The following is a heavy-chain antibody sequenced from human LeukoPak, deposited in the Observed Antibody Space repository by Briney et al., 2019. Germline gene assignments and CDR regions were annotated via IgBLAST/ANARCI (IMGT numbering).Heavy chain of an antibody. CDR3: AKEGSGSSLEY. J-gene: IGHJ4*02. Sequence: ASVTVSCKASGYTFTNSGLNWVRQAPGQGLEWMGWINPNTGNPTYAQGFAGRFVFSLDTSVSTTYLQISSLKAEDTAMYYCAKEGSGSSLEYWGQGTLVTASS. D-gene: IGHD6-6*01. CDR1: GYTFTNSG. CDR2: INPNTGNP. V-gene: IGHV7-4-1*02.